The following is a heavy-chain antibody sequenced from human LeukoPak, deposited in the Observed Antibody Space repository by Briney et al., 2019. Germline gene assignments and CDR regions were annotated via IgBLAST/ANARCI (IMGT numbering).Heavy chain of an antibody. V-gene: IGHV4-59*01. J-gene: IGHJ4*02. CDR3: ARGAYDFWCGYYSKGVPNFDY. CDR2: IYYNGST. D-gene: IGHD3-3*01. Sequence: SETLSLSCTASGGTFSSYYWSWIRQPPGKGLEWIGYIYYNGSTKYNASFKKRVTISVDTAKNQLSLKLSSVTAADTAVYYCARGAYDFWCGYYSKGVPNFDYWGQGTLVTVSS. CDR1: GGTFSSYY.